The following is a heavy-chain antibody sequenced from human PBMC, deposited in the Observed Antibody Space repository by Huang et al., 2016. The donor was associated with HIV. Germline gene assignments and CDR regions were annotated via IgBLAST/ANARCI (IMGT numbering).Heavy chain of an antibody. CDR3: ARGFGINYNHEAFDV. J-gene: IGHJ3*01. CDR2: MNPKSGNV. V-gene: IGHV1-8*03. Sequence: QIQLAQSGAEVKKPGASVKVSCKASGYTFTKYDINWVRQASGQGLEGRGWMNPKSGNVGYTKKFQGRVAILRNSSINTSYLEVTSLTSEDTAVYYCARGFGINYNHEAFDVWGQGTMVTVSS. CDR1: GYTFTKYD. D-gene: IGHD3-10*01.